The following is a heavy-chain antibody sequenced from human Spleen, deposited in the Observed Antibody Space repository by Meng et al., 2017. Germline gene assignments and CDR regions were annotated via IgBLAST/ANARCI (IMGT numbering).Heavy chain of an antibody. CDR3: ARDAGDF. CDR2: INHRGRT. Sequence: QVQLQQWGEGLLKPSESLSLTCAVSGGSLSGDHWSWIRQPPGKGLEWIGEINHRGRTTYNPSLKSRVTISIDTSEKQFSLNLTSVTAADTAVYYCARDAGDFWGQGTLVTVSS. CDR1: GGSLSGDH. J-gene: IGHJ4*02. V-gene: IGHV4-34*01.